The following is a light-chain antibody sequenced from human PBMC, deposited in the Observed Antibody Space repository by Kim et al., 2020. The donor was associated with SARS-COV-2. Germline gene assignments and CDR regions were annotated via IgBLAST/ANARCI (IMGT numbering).Light chain of an antibody. Sequence: VYPGQTASITCYGDKLGDKYACWYQQKPGQSPVLVIYQDSKRPSGIPERFSGSNSGNTATLTISGTQAMDEADYYCQAWDSSTVVFGGGTQLTVL. CDR1: KLGDKY. CDR2: QDS. CDR3: QAWDSSTVV. V-gene: IGLV3-1*01. J-gene: IGLJ2*01.